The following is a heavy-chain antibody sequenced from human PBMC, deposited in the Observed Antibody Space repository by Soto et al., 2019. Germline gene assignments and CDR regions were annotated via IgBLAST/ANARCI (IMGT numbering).Heavy chain of an antibody. J-gene: IGHJ1*01. Sequence: ASVKVSCKASGYTFTSYYMHWVRQAPGKGLEWMGGFDPEDGETIYAQKFQGRVTMTEDTSTDTAYMELSSLRSEDTAVYYCATELQLTYYDILTGYSPGQHWGQGTLVTVSS. D-gene: IGHD3-9*01. CDR1: GYTFTSYY. CDR2: FDPEDGET. CDR3: ATELQLTYYDILTGYSPGQH. V-gene: IGHV1-24*01.